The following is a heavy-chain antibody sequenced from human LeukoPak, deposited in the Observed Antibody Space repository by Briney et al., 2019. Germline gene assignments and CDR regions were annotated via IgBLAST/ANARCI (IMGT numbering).Heavy chain of an antibody. CDR3: ARDHRAGSSRHSTAFDI. Sequence: GASVKVSCKASGGTFSSYAISWVRQAPGQGLGWRGRIIPILGIANYAQKFQGRVTITADKSTSTAYMELSRLRSEDTAVYYCARDHRAGSSRHSTAFDIWGQGTMVTVSS. D-gene: IGHD6-13*01. CDR2: IIPILGIA. J-gene: IGHJ3*02. V-gene: IGHV1-69*04. CDR1: GGTFSSYA.